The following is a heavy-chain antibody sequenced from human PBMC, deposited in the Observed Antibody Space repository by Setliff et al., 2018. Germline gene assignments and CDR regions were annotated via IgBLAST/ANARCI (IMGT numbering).Heavy chain of an antibody. J-gene: IGHJ3*01. Sequence: SETLSLTCTVSGGSISSQDWSWIRQPPGKGLEWIGYVYSSGITNYNPSLKSRVTMSVDTSKNQFSLKLSSVTAADTALYYCARIGHFDFWRGFGVGAFDLWGHGSVVTVSS. CDR1: GGSISSQD. V-gene: IGHV4-59*08. CDR2: VYSSGIT. CDR3: ARIGHFDFWRGFGVGAFDL. D-gene: IGHD3-3*01.